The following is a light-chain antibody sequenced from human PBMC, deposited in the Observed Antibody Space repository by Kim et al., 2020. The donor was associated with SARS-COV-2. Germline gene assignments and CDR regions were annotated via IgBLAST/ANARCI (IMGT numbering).Light chain of an antibody. CDR2: GAS. V-gene: IGKV3-20*01. CDR3: QQYGSSPLT. CDR1: QSVSRDC. Sequence: SPGERATLSCRASQSVSRDCLAWYQQKPGQPPRLFIYGASNRATGISDRFTGSGPGTDFTLTINRLEPGDSAVYYCQQYGSSPLTFGGGTKVEI. J-gene: IGKJ4*01.